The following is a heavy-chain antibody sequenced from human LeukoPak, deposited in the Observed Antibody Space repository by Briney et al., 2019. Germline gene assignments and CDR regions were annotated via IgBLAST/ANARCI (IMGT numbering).Heavy chain of an antibody. D-gene: IGHD3-9*01. J-gene: IGHJ5*02. Sequence: PSGTLSLTCTVSGGSISSYYWGWIRQAPGKGLEWVSAISGSGGSTYYADSVKGRFTISRDNSKNTLYLQMNSLRAEDTAVYYCAPRGYFDCTWGQGTLVTVSS. CDR3: APRGYFDCT. CDR1: GGSISSYY. CDR2: ISGSGGST. V-gene: IGHV3-23*01.